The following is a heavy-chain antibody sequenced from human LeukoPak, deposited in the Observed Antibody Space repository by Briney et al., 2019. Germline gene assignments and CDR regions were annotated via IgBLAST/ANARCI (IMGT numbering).Heavy chain of an antibody. CDR1: GGTFSSYA. J-gene: IGHJ3*02. CDR2: IIPIFGTA. CDR3: ARGYCTNGVCLWGAFDI. Sequence: ASVKVSCKASGGTFSSYAISWVRQAPGQGLEWMGRIIPIFGTANYAQKFQGRVTITADKSTSTAYTELSSLRSEDTAVYYCARGYCTNGVCLWGAFDIWGQGTMVTVSS. V-gene: IGHV1-69*06. D-gene: IGHD2-8*01.